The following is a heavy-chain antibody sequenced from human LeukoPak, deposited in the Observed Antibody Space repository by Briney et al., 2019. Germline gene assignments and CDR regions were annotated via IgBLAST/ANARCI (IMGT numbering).Heavy chain of an antibody. CDR1: GGSISSGSYY. CDR2: IYTSGST. V-gene: IGHV4-61*02. CDR3: ARDHKSGSYLFPYYYYYMDV. D-gene: IGHD1-26*01. Sequence: SETLSLTCTVSGGSISSGSYYWSWIRQPAGKGLEWIGRIYTSGSTNYNPSLKSRVTISVDTSKNQFSLKLSSVTAADTAVYYCARDHKSGSYLFPYYYYYMDVWGKGTTVTVSS. J-gene: IGHJ6*03.